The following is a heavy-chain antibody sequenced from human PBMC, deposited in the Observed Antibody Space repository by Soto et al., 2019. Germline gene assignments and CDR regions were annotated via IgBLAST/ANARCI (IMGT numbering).Heavy chain of an antibody. CDR2: ISYSGST. V-gene: IGHV4-31*03. J-gene: IGHJ4*01. Sequence: QVQLQESGPGLVQPSQTLSLTCTVSGGSISRGGYYWSWIRQHPGTGLEWIGHISYSGSTYYNTSLKIRVTMSVATSRSQFYLIVNSVTAADTAVYYRARGVLHWGQGTLVTVSS. CDR1: GGSISRGGYY. CDR3: ARGVLH.